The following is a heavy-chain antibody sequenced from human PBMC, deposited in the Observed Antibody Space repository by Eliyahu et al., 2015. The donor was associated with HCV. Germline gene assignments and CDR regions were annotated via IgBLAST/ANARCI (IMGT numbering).Heavy chain of an antibody. D-gene: IGHD6-6*01. Sequence: QVQLVQSGAEVKKPGASVKVSCKASGYTFTTYGVTWVRQAPGQGLEWMGWISVYNDNANYAQKFQGRVIMTTDTSTSTAYMELRSLRPDDTAVYYCARGKGDYSNSSYRYWGQGTLVTVSS. CDR1: GYTFTTYG. CDR3: ARGKGDYSNSSYRY. CDR2: ISVYNDNA. V-gene: IGHV1-18*01. J-gene: IGHJ4*02.